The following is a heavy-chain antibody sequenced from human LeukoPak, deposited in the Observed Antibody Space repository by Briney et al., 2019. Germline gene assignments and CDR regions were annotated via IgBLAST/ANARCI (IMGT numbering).Heavy chain of an antibody. D-gene: IGHD2-15*01. CDR2: ISGSGAGT. J-gene: IGHJ6*02. CDR1: GFTFSSFA. CDR3: AKECRVGHYYGMDV. Sequence: PGGSLRLSCAASGFTFSSFALSWVRHAPGKGLEWVSAISGSGAGTYYADSVKGRFTISRDSSKNTLFLQMNSLRAEDTALYYCAKECRVGHYYGMDVWGQGTTVTVSS. V-gene: IGHV3-23*01.